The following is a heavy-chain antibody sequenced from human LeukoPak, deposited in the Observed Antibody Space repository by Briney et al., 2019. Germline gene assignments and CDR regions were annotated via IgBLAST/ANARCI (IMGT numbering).Heavy chain of an antibody. Sequence: SETLSLTCTVSGGSISSSSYYWGWIRQPPGKGLEWIGSIYYSGSTYYNPSLKSRVTISVDTSKNQFSLKLSSVTAADTAVYYCASNTFFIDYWGQGTLVTVSS. CDR3: ASNTFFIDY. V-gene: IGHV4-39*07. J-gene: IGHJ4*02. CDR2: IYYSGST. CDR1: GGSISSSSYY.